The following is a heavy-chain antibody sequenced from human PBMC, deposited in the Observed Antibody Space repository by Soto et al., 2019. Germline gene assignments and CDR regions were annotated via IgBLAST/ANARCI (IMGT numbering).Heavy chain of an antibody. CDR1: GGSISSSNW. V-gene: IGHV4-4*02. Sequence: SETLSLTCAVSGGSISSSNWWSWVRQPPGKGLEWIREIYHSGSTNYNPSLKSRVTISVDKSKNQFSLKLSSVTAADTAVYYCAKDGYYDLDMDVWGQGTTVTVSS. CDR3: AKDGYYDLDMDV. CDR2: IYHSGST. J-gene: IGHJ6*02.